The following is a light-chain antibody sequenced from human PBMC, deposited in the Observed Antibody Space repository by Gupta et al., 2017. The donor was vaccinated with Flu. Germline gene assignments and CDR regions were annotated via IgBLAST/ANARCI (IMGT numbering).Light chain of an antibody. CDR1: QSILHSSNNKNY. CDR3: QQYCSIPRT. CDR2: WAS. Sequence: DIVMTQSPDSLAVSLGERATINCKSSQSILHSSNNKNYLAWYQQKAGQPPKLLIYWASTRESGVPDRFSGSGSGTDFTLTISSLQAEDVAVYYCQQYCSIPRTFGQGTKVEIK. J-gene: IGKJ1*01. V-gene: IGKV4-1*01.